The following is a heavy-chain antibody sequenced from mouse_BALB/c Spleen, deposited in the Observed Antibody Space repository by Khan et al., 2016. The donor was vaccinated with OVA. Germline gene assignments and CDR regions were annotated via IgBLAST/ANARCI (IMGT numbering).Heavy chain of an antibody. CDR2: INTYTGEP. Sequence: QIQLVQSGPELKKPGETVKISCKASGYTFTNYGMNWVKQAPGKDLKWMGWINTYTGEPTYADDFKGRFAFSLETSVNTAYLQINNLKNEDTATYFCARGHYYGSYWYFEVWGAGTTVTVSS. CDR3: ARGHYYGSYWYFEV. J-gene: IGHJ1*01. CDR1: GYTFTNYG. V-gene: IGHV9-3-1*01. D-gene: IGHD1-1*01.